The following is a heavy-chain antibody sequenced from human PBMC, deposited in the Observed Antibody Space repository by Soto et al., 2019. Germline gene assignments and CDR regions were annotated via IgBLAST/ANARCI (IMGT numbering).Heavy chain of an antibody. CDR3: AGVSYYDSSGYYVWAFDI. CDR1: GYTFTSYA. V-gene: IGHV1-3*01. D-gene: IGHD3-22*01. CDR2: INAGNGNT. Sequence: RASVKVSCKASGYTFTSYAMHWVRQAPGQRLEWMGWINAGNGNTKYSQKFQGRVTITRDTSASTAYMELGSLRSEDTAVYYCAGVSYYDSSGYYVWAFDIWGQGTMVTVSS. J-gene: IGHJ3*02.